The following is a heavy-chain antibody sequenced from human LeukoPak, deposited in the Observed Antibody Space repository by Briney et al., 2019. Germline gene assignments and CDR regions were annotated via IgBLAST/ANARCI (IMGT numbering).Heavy chain of an antibody. V-gene: IGHV4-34*01. Sequence: SETLSLTCAVYVEHLSNYFWRWIRQSPGKGLEWIGEINHSGSTNYNSSLTSRVTISVDTSKNQFSLNLSSVTAADTAIYYCAIGLGQYDYWGQGTLVTVSS. CDR3: AIGLGQYDY. J-gene: IGHJ4*02. CDR2: INHSGST. D-gene: IGHD5-24*01. CDR1: VEHLSNYF.